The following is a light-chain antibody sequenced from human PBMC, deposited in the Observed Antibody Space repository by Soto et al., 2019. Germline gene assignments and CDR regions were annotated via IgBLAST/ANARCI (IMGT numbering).Light chain of an antibody. CDR1: SSDIGAYNY. V-gene: IGLV2-14*01. CDR3: NSYTTLSNRV. CDR2: EVT. J-gene: IGLJ1*01. Sequence: QSALPQPASVSGSPGQSITISCTGTSSDIGAYNYVSWYQQHPGKAPKLLIYEVTNRPSGVSDRFSGSKSGNTASLTISGLQAEDEANYYCNSYTTLSNRVFGTGTKVTV.